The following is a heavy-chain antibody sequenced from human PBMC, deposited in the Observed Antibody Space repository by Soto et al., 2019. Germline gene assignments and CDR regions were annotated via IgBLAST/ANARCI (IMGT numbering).Heavy chain of an antibody. CDR1: GGSISSGDYY. CDR3: VRDYDYDTSRNDAFDI. D-gene: IGHD3-22*01. Sequence: QVQLQESGPGLVKPSQTLSLTCTVSGGSISSGDYYWSWLRHHPGKGLEWIGYIYSSGSTYYKPSLRSRVTISADASKKQFSLRLSSVTAADTAVYYCVRDYDYDTSRNDAFDIWGQGTMVTVSS. V-gene: IGHV4-31*03. CDR2: IYSSGST. J-gene: IGHJ3*02.